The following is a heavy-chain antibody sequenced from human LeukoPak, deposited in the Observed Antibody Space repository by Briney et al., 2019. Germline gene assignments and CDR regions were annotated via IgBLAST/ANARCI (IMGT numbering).Heavy chain of an antibody. D-gene: IGHD5-18*01. CDR1: GYTLTELS. Sequence: ASVKVSCKVSGYTLTELSMHWVRQAPGKGLEWMGGFDPEDGETIYAQKFQGRVTMTEDTSTDTAYMELRRLRSDDTAVYYCARNKGGYSYGSHFDYWGQGTLVTVSS. CDR3: ARNKGGYSYGSHFDY. V-gene: IGHV1-24*01. CDR2: FDPEDGET. J-gene: IGHJ4*02.